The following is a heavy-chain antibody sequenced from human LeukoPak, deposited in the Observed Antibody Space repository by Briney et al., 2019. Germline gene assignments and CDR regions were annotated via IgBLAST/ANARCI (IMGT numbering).Heavy chain of an antibody. CDR3: ARVIWFDP. V-gene: IGHV3-48*03. CDR1: GFTFSNYE. J-gene: IGHJ5*02. CDR2: ISDSGTAT. Sequence: GGSLPLPCPASGFTFSNYEMNWVRQAPGQGLEWVAYISDSGTATYYADSVKGRFTISRDNAKNSLYLQMNSLRAEDTALYYCARVIWFDPWGQGTLVTVSS.